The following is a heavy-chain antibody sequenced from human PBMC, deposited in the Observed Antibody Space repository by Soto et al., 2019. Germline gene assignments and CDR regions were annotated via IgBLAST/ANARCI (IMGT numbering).Heavy chain of an antibody. V-gene: IGHV5-51*01. CDR2: IYPGDSHT. D-gene: IGHD6-19*01. J-gene: IGHJ5*02. CDR3: AGYLVALAISSFDP. Sequence: GESLKISCKGSGYSFTSYWIGWVRQMPGKGLEWMGIIYPGDSHTLYSPSFQGQVTISADNSISTAYLQWRSLKASDTAMYSCAGYLVALAISSFDPWGQGTLVTVSS. CDR1: GYSFTSYW.